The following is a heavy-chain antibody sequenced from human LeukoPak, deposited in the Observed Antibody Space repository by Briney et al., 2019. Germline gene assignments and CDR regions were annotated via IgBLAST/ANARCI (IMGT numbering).Heavy chain of an antibody. CDR3: AKGKGRGYYYYDSSGYPIDY. Sequence: QSGGSLRLSCAASGFTFSSYWMSWVRQAPGKGLEWVANIKQDGSEKYCVDSVKGRFTISRDNAKNSLYLQMNSLRAEDTAVYYCAKGKGRGYYYYDSSGYPIDYWGQGTLVTVSS. J-gene: IGHJ4*02. CDR1: GFTFSSYW. D-gene: IGHD3-22*01. V-gene: IGHV3-7*01. CDR2: IKQDGSEK.